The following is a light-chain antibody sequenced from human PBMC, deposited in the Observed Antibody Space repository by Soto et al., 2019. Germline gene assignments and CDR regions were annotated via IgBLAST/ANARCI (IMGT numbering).Light chain of an antibody. V-gene: IGLV3-21*02. Sequence: SYELTQPPSVSVAPGQTARITCGGNNIGSTTVRWYQQKPGQAPVPVVYDDSDRPSGIPERFSGSNSGDTATLTISRVEAGDEADYYCQVWDTSTDHNYVFGTGTKVTVL. CDR1: NIGSTT. J-gene: IGLJ1*01. CDR2: DDS. CDR3: QVWDTSTDHNYV.